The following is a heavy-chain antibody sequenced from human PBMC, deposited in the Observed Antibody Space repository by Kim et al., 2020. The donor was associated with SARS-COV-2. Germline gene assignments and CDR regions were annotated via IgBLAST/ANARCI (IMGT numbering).Heavy chain of an antibody. CDR2: IRTDGSDI. V-gene: IGHV3-74*01. CDR3: VRETAQAGYDYMDV. Sequence: GGSLRLSCAASGFTFSTYWMHWVRQAPGKGLVWVSRIRTDGSDIKYADSVKGRFTASRDNAKNTLFLQMNSLRAEDTAVDYCVRETAQAGYDYMDVWGKG. CDR1: GFTFSTYW. J-gene: IGHJ6*03. D-gene: IGHD5-18*01.